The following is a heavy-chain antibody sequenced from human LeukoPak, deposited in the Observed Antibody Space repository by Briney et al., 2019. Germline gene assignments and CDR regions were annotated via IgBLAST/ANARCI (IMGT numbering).Heavy chain of an antibody. V-gene: IGHV3-21*04. J-gene: IGHJ5*02. D-gene: IGHD1/OR15-1a*01. CDR1: GFIFDDYG. CDR3: ARGTRTQAP. CDR2: ISSSSSYI. Sequence: PGRSLRLSCAASGFIFDDYGMYWVRQAPGKGLEWVSSISSSSSYIYYADSVKGRFTISRDNAKNSLYLQMNSLRAEDTAVYYCARGTRTQAPWGQGTLVTVSS.